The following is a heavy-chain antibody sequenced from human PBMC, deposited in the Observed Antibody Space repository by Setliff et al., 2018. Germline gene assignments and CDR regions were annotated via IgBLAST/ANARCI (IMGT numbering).Heavy chain of an antibody. CDR2: IYDNGNT. Sequence: SETLSLTCTVSGGSISSGDYYWSWIRQPPGKGLEWIGYIYDNGNTNYNPSLKSRVTISVDTSKNQFSLKLTSVTAADTAMYYCARFTKYTYGPFDYWGQGTLVTVSS. CDR3: ARFTKYTYGPFDY. V-gene: IGHV4-30-4*08. J-gene: IGHJ4*02. D-gene: IGHD5-18*01. CDR1: GGSISSGDYY.